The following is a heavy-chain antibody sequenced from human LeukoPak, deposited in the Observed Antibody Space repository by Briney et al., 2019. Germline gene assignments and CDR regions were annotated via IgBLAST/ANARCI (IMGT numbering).Heavy chain of an antibody. CDR1: GYTFTGYY. V-gene: IGHV1-2*02. D-gene: IGHD6-19*01. J-gene: IGHJ4*02. CDR2: INPNSGGT. CDR3: ARDGPAVAANN. Sequence: GASVKVSCKASGYTFTGYYMHWVRQAPGQGLEWMGWINPNSGGTSYAQKFQGRVTMTRDTSISTAYMELSRLRSDDTAVYYCARDGPAVAANNWGQGTLVTVSS.